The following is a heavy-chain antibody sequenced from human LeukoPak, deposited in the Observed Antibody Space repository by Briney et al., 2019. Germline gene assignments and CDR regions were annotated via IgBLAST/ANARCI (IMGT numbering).Heavy chain of an antibody. V-gene: IGHV4-34*01. CDR1: GGSFSGYY. CDR2: INHSGST. Sequence: SETLSLTCAVYGGSFSGYYWSWIRQPPGKGLEWIGEINHSGSTNYNPSLKSRVTISVDTSKNQFSLKLSSVTAADTAVYYCVRWHDRPPRAWFDPWGQGTLVTVSS. J-gene: IGHJ5*02. CDR3: VRWHDRPPRAWFDP. D-gene: IGHD5-12*01.